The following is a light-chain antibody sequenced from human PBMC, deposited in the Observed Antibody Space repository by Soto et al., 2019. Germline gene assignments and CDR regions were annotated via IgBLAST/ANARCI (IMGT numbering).Light chain of an antibody. CDR3: QQRSNWPPTWT. CDR1: QSVSTY. Sequence: EIVLTQSPATLSLSPGQRATLSCRASQSVSTYLAWYQQKPGQAPRLLIYDASTRATGIPARFSGSGSGTDFTLTISSLEPEDFAVYDCQQRSNWPPTWTFGQGTKVEIK. J-gene: IGKJ1*01. CDR2: DAS. V-gene: IGKV3-11*01.